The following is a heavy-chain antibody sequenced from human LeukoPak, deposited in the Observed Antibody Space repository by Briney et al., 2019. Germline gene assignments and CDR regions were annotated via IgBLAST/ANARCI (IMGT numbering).Heavy chain of an antibody. Sequence: SETLSFTYAVYGGSFSGYYWSGIRQPPGKGLEWIGEINHSGSTNYNPSLKSRVTISVDTSKNQFSLKLSSVTAADTAVYYCARGDIVVVPAAMGAFCWFDPWGQGTLVTVSS. J-gene: IGHJ5*02. CDR1: GGSFSGYY. V-gene: IGHV4-34*01. CDR2: INHSGST. CDR3: ARGDIVVVPAAMGAFCWFDP. D-gene: IGHD2-2*01.